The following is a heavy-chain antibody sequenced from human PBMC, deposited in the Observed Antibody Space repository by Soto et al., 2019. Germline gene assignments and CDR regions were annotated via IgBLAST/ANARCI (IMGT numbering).Heavy chain of an antibody. Sequence: SETLSLTCTVSGGSISSGAYYWTWIRQHPGKGLEWIGSIYYSGYTYYNPSLKSRLNISVDTSKNQFSLNLSSVTAADTAVYFCALRRANYFDYWGQGTLVTVSS. CDR3: ALRRANYFDY. V-gene: IGHV4-31*03. CDR2: IYYSGYT. J-gene: IGHJ4*02. CDR1: GGSISSGAYY.